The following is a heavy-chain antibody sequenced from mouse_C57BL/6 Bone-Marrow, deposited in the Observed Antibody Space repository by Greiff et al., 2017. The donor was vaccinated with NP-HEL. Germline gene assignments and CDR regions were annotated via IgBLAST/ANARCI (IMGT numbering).Heavy chain of an antibody. CDR3: AIYYGRGGFAY. Sequence: ESGAELARPGASVKMSCKASGYTFTSYTMHWVKQRPGQGLEWIGYINPSSGYTKYNQKFKDKATLTADKSSSTAYMQLSSLTSEDSAVYYCAIYYGRGGFAYWGQGTLVTVSA. J-gene: IGHJ3*01. CDR2: INPSSGYT. CDR1: GYTFTSYT. V-gene: IGHV1-4*01. D-gene: IGHD1-1*01.